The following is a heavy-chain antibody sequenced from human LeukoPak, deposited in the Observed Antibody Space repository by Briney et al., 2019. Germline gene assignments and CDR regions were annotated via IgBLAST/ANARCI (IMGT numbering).Heavy chain of an antibody. J-gene: IGHJ4*02. Sequence: GGSLRLSCAASGFLVNTNYMTWVRQAPGRGLEWVSFIYADGNTYYADSVKGRFTISRDNAKNSLYLQMNSLRAEDTAVYYCARDLMGIAYRGAFYYWGQGTLVTVSS. CDR3: ARDLMGIAYRGAFYY. V-gene: IGHV3-53*01. CDR1: GFLVNTNY. CDR2: IYADGNT. D-gene: IGHD6-13*01.